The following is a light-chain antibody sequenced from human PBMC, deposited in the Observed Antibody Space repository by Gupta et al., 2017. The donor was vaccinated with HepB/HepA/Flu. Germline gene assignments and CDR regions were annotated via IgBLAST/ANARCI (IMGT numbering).Light chain of an antibody. CDR3: QSYYGSLSSSV. V-gene: IGLV1-40*01. J-gene: IGLJ1*01. Sequence: QSVLTQPLSVSGAPGQRVTISCTGTSTSVGASDDVHWYQHLPGTAPTLLIYGNNNRASGVPARCSGSKSGTSASLAITGLQADDEADYFCQSYYGSLSSSVFGTGTKVTVL. CDR2: GNN. CDR1: STSVGASDD.